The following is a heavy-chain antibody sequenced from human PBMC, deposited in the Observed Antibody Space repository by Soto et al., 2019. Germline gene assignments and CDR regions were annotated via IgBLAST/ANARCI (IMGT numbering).Heavy chain of an antibody. J-gene: IGHJ3*02. Sequence: GGSLRLSCAASGFTFSSYWMSWVRQAPGKGLEWVANIKQDGSEKYYVDSVRGRFTISRDNAKNSLYLQMNSLRAEDTAVYHCASLIVVVVAATTPAFDIWGQGTMVTVAS. D-gene: IGHD2-15*01. CDR2: IKQDGSEK. CDR1: GFTFSSYW. CDR3: ASLIVVVVAATTPAFDI. V-gene: IGHV3-7*01.